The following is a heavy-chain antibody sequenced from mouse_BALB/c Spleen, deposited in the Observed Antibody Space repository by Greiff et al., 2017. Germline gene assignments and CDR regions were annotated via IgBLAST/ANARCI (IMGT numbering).Heavy chain of an antibody. D-gene: IGHD2-10*01. CDR3: ARPAYYGNYVWFAY. CDR1: GFSLTGYG. CDR2: IWGDGST. J-gene: IGHJ3*01. V-gene: IGHV2-6-7*01. Sequence: VKLMESGPGLVAPSQSLSITCTVSGFSLTGYGVNWVRQPPGKGLEWLGMIWGDGSTDYNSALKSRLSISKDNSKSQVFLKMNSLQTDDTARYYCARPAYYGNYVWFAYWGQGTLVTVSA.